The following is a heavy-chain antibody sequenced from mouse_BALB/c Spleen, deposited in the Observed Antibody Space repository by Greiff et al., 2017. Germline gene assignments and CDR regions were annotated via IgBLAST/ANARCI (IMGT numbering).Heavy chain of an antibody. J-gene: IGHJ1*01. D-gene: IGHD2-3*01. CDR3: TRRKDYDGYYWYFDV. CDR1: GYTFTSYY. CDR2: INPSNGGT. Sequence: QVQLQQSGAELVKPGASVKLSCKASGYTFTSYYMYWVKQRPGQGLEWIGEINPSNGGTNFNEKFKSKATLTVDKSSSTAYMQLSSLTSEDSAVYYCTRRKDYDGYYWYFDVWGAGTTVTVSS. V-gene: IGHV1S81*02.